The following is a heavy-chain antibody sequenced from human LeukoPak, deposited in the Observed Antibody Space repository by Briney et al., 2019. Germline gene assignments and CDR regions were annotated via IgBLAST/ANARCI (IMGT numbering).Heavy chain of an antibody. D-gene: IGHD3-10*01. CDR3: ARERQDTIVHSGAFDI. Sequence: GGSLRLSCAASGFTFSTYFMHWVRQAPDKGLEWVAVIASDGSHTFYVESVKGRFTISRDNSKNTLYLQMNSLRAEHTAVYFCARERQDTIVHSGAFDIWGQGTMVTVSS. CDR1: GFTFSTYF. J-gene: IGHJ3*02. CDR2: IASDGSHT. V-gene: IGHV3-30-3*01.